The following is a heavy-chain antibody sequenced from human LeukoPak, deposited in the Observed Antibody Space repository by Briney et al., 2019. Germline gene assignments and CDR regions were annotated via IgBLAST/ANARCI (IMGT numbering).Heavy chain of an antibody. V-gene: IGHV3-66*01. CDR1: GFTVSSNY. J-gene: IGHJ4*02. CDR3: AAKWLLRRY. CDR2: IHSGGTT. Sequence: PGGSLRLSCTASGFTVSSNYMTWVRQAPGKGLECVSLIHSGGTTDYADSVKGRFTISRDNSKNMLYLQMNSLRVEDTAVYYCAAKWLLRRYWGQGTLATVSS. D-gene: IGHD3-22*01.